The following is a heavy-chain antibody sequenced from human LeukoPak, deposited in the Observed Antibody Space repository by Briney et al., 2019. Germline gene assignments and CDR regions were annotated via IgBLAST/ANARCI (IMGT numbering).Heavy chain of an antibody. Sequence: ASVKVSCKASGYRFSENYMHWVRQAPGQGLEWMGCIKPNSGDTKFAQKFQGRVTMTRDTSISTTYMQLSSLRPDDTAVYYCARDGSRYSGNYYYDYWGQGTLVTVSS. CDR3: ARDGSRYSGNYYYDY. V-gene: IGHV1-2*02. J-gene: IGHJ4*02. CDR1: GYRFSENY. D-gene: IGHD1-26*01. CDR2: IKPNSGDT.